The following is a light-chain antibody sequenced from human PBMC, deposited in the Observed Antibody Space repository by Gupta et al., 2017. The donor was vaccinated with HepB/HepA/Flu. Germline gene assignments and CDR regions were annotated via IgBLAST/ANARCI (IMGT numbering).Light chain of an antibody. V-gene: IGKV4-1*01. CDR3: QQYFTTPRT. CDR2: WAS. CDR1: QSVLYNSIGKNY. J-gene: IGKJ1*01. Sequence: DIVLTQSPDSLAVSLGERATIDCRSSQSVLYNSIGKNYLAWYQQKPGQPPRLLISWASTRESGVPDRFDGSGSGTDFTLTISSLLAEDVAVYYCQQYFTTPRTFGQGTKVEIK.